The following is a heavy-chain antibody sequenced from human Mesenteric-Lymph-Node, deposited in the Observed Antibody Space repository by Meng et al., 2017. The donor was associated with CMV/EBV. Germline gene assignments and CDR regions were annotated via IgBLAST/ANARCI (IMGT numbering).Heavy chain of an antibody. V-gene: IGHV3-30*02. CDR3: AKGAGYGDYFFDH. Sequence: EASGFTFGSYGMNWVRQAPGKGLEWMSFIRYDGLVKYYTDSVKGRFTISRDNSKNTLYVEMNSLRSEDTAVYYCAKGAGYGDYFFDHWGQGTLVTVSS. J-gene: IGHJ4*02. CDR2: IRYDGLVK. CDR1: GFTFGSYG. D-gene: IGHD4-17*01.